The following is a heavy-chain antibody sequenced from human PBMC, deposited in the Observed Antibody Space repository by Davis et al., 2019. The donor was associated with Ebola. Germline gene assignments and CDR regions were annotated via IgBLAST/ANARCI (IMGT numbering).Heavy chain of an antibody. CDR2: MLHDGSEK. CDR3: ARDNYWKLDY. Sequence: PGGSLRLSCVVSGISFDNSWMTWVRQAPGKGLEWLANMLHDGSEKYSAGPVKGRFTISRDNARNSFYLQMNSLRVEDTAVYYCARDNYWKLDYWGQGILVTVSS. D-gene: IGHD4-11*01. V-gene: IGHV3-7*01. CDR1: GISFDNSW. J-gene: IGHJ4*02.